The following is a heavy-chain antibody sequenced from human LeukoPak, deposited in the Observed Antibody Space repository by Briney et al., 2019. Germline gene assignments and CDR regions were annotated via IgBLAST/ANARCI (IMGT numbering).Heavy chain of an antibody. J-gene: IGHJ6*03. CDR3: ARQGFRDPTDYYYYMDV. Sequence: GASVKVSCKASGYTFTGYYMHWVRQAPGQGLEWMGWINPNSGGTNYAQKFQGRVTMTRDTSISTAYMELSRLRSDDTAVYYCARQGFRDPTDYYYYMDVWGKGTTVTVSS. V-gene: IGHV1-2*02. D-gene: IGHD1-26*01. CDR1: GYTFTGYY. CDR2: INPNSGGT.